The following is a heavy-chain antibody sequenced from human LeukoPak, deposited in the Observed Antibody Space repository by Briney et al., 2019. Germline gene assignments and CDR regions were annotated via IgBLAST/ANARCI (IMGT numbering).Heavy chain of an antibody. J-gene: IGHJ6*02. V-gene: IGHV4-34*01. CDR2: INHSGST. CDR3: NYYYYGMDV. Sequence: PSETLSLTCAVYGRSFSGYYWSWIRQPPGKGLEWIGEINHSGSTNYNPPLKSRVTISVDTSKNQFSLKLSSVTAADTAVYYCNYYYYGMDVWGQGTTVTVSS. CDR1: GRSFSGYY.